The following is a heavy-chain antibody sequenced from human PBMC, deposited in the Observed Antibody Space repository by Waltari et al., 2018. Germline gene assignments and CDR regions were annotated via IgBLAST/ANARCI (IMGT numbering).Heavy chain of an antibody. CDR3: ARAAPARRYSYGRSNSGFGY. CDR1: GGTFSSYA. D-gene: IGHD5-18*01. Sequence: QVQLVQSGAEVKKPGSSVKVSCKASGGTFSSYAISWVRQAPGQGLEWMGGTIPNLGTANYAQKFKGRVTMTTDESTSTAYMELGSLRSEDTAVYYCARAAPARRYSYGRSNSGFGYWGQGTLVTVSS. V-gene: IGHV1-69*05. J-gene: IGHJ4*02. CDR2: TIPNLGTA.